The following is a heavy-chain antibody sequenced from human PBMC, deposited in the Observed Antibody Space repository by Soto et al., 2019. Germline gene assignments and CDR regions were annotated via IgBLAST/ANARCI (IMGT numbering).Heavy chain of an antibody. CDR3: AREGPRKGTYLFDY. V-gene: IGHV3-11*01. D-gene: IGHD3-10*01. CDR2: ISTSGSTI. Sequence: QVQLVESGGGLVKPGGSLRLSRAASRFTFSDYSMSWIRQAPGRGPEWVSYISTSGSTIFYADSVKGRFTMSRDNTMSLLYLQMNSLRVEDAAIYYCAREGPRKGTYLFDYWGQGTLVTVSS. CDR1: RFTFSDYS. J-gene: IGHJ4*02.